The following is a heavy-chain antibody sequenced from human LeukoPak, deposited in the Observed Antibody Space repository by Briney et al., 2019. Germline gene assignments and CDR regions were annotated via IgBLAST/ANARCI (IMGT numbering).Heavy chain of an antibody. V-gene: IGHV4-34*01. CDR3: ARDAATIDFYAFDI. D-gene: IGHD1-26*01. Sequence: PSETLSLTCAVYGGSLSGYYWSWIRQPPGKGLEWIGEINHSGSTNYNPSLKSRGTISVDTSKNQFSLKLSSVTAADTAVYYCARDAATIDFYAFDIWGQGTMVTVSS. CDR2: INHSGST. J-gene: IGHJ3*02. CDR1: GGSLSGYY.